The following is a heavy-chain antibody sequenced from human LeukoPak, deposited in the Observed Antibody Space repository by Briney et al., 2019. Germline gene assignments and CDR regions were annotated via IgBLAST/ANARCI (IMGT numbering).Heavy chain of an antibody. D-gene: IGHD3-16*01. CDR3: ARGRLNAFDI. J-gene: IGHJ3*02. V-gene: IGHV3-7*04. CDR2: IKQDGSEK. Sequence: PGRSLRLSCAASGFTFSNYWMNWVRQAPAKGLEWVANIKQDGSEKYYVDSVKGRFTISRDNAKNSLYLQMNSLRAEDTAVYYCARGRLNAFDIWGQGTMVTVSS. CDR1: GFTFSNYW.